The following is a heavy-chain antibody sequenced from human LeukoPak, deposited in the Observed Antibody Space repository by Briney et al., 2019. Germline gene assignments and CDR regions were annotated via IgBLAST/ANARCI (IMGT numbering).Heavy chain of an antibody. Sequence: SETLSLTCTVSGGSISSGGYYWSWIRQHPGKGLEWIGYIYYSGSTYYNPSLKSRVTISVDTSKNQFSLKLSSVTAADTAVYYCASYVDTAMVRAFDIWGQGTMVTVS. V-gene: IGHV4-31*03. CDR1: GGSISSGGYY. CDR3: ASYVDTAMVRAFDI. J-gene: IGHJ3*02. D-gene: IGHD5-18*01. CDR2: IYYSGST.